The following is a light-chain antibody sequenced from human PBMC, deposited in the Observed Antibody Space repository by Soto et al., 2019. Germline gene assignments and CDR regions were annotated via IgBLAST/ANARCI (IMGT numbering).Light chain of an antibody. J-gene: IGKJ5*01. CDR2: VTS. V-gene: IGKV1-12*01. CDR1: QVIIRY. CDR3: KQADSFPLT. Sequence: IQLTQSPSSVSASVGDRVTITCRASQVIIRYLAWYQQKPGKAPKLLIYVTSSLQSGVQSRFSASGSGADFTLTIRSLQPEDFATYYCKQADSFPLTFGQGTRLEIK.